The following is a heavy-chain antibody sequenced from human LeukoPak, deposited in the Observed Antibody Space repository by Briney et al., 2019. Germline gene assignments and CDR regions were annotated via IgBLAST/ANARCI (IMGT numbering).Heavy chain of an antibody. CDR3: ARDHGDGYNPGYRSFDY. D-gene: IGHD5-24*01. J-gene: IGHJ4*02. Sequence: EASVKVSCKASGGTFSSYAISWVRQAPGQGLKWMGGIIPIFGTTNYAQKFQGRVTITTDESTSTAYMELGSLRSEDTAVYYCARDHGDGYNPGYRSFDYWGQGTLVTVSS. CDR1: GGTFSSYA. CDR2: IIPIFGTT. V-gene: IGHV1-69*05.